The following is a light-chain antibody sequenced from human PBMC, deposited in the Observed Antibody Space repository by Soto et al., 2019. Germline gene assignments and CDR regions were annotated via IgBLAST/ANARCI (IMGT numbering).Light chain of an antibody. CDR3: QQYGTSPPT. CDR2: GAS. Sequence: EIVLTQSPGTLSLSPGERATLSCRASQSVSRNSLAWYQQKPGQAPRLLIYGASSRATDIPDRLSGSGSGTDFTLIVSRLEPEDFAVYFCQQYGTSPPTFGRGTKVDIK. CDR1: QSVSRNS. V-gene: IGKV3-20*01. J-gene: IGKJ3*01.